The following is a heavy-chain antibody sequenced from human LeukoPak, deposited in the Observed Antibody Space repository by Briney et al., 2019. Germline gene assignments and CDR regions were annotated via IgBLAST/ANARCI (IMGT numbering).Heavy chain of an antibody. CDR2: ISSSSTI. CDR1: GFTFSSYS. CDR3: ARDRLYSGSPFMDV. Sequence: GSLRLSCAASGFTFSSYSMNWVRQAPGKGLEWVSYISSSSTIYYADSVKGRFTISRDNAKNSLYLQMNSLRAEDTAEYYCARDRLYSGSPFMDVWGKGTTVTVSS. V-gene: IGHV3-48*01. J-gene: IGHJ6*03. D-gene: IGHD1-26*01.